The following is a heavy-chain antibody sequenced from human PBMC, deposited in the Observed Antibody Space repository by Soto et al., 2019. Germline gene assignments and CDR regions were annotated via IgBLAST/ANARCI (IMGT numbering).Heavy chain of an antibody. CDR3: ARSGGYDFHGDYVGAFDI. CDR1: GFTFSSYG. Sequence: QVQLVESGGGVVQPGRSLRLSCAASGFTFSSYGMHWVRQDPGQGLEWVAVIWYDGSNKYYADSVKGRFTISRDNSKNTLYLQMNSLRAEDTAVYYCARSGGYDFHGDYVGAFDIWGQGTMVTVSS. V-gene: IGHV3-33*01. J-gene: IGHJ3*02. D-gene: IGHD4-17*01. CDR2: IWYDGSNK.